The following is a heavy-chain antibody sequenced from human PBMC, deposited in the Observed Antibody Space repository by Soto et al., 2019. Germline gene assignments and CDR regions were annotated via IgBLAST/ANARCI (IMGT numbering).Heavy chain of an antibody. Sequence: QVQLVQSGAEVKKPGSSVKVSCKASGGTFSSYAISWVRQAPGQGLEWMGGIIPIFGTANYAQKFQGRVTITADESXITXCXGLSSLRSEDTAVYYCARHDCISTSCYYYYYYGMDVWGQGTTVTVSS. D-gene: IGHD2-2*01. CDR1: GGTFSSYA. CDR3: ARHDCISTSCYYYYYYGMDV. J-gene: IGHJ6*02. CDR2: IIPIFGTA. V-gene: IGHV1-69*12.